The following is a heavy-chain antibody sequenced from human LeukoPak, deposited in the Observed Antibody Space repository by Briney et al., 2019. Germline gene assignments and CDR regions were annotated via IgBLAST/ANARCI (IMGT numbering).Heavy chain of an antibody. CDR3: ARDHSNADAFDI. D-gene: IGHD4-11*01. CDR2: IYTSGST. J-gene: IGHJ3*02. CDR1: GGSISSYY. V-gene: IGHV4-4*07. Sequence: SETLSLTCTVSGGSISSYYWSWIRQPAGKGLEWIGRIYTSGSTNHNPSLTSRVTMSVDTSKNQFSLKLSSVTAADTAVYYCARDHSNADAFDIWGQGTMVTVSS.